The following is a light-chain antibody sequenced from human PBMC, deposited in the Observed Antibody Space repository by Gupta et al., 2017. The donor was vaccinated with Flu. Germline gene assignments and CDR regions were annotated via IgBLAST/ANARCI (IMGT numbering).Light chain of an antibody. V-gene: IGKV2-30*02. Sequence: VTLGQPASISCKSSQSLVHNNGNTYLQWFQQRPGQSPRRLIYKFSKRASGVLDRFSGSGSGTDFTLKISRVEADDVGVYYCRQGTGWPSAFGQGTKLEI. J-gene: IGKJ2*01. CDR2: KFS. CDR3: RQGTGWPSA. CDR1: QSLVHNNGNTY.